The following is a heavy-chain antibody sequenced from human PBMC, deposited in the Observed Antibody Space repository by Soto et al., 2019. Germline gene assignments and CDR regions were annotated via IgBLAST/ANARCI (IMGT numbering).Heavy chain of an antibody. CDR3: ARDFRTMVKIAFDI. V-gene: IGHV3-7*01. CDR2: IKQDGSEK. J-gene: IGHJ3*02. CDR1: GFTFSSYW. Sequence: PWGSMRLSCAASGFTFSSYWMSWVRQAPGKGLEWVANIKQDGSEKYYVDSVKGRFTISRDNAKNSLYLQMNSLRAEDTAVYYCARDFRTMVKIAFDIWGQGTMVTVSS. D-gene: IGHD3-10*01.